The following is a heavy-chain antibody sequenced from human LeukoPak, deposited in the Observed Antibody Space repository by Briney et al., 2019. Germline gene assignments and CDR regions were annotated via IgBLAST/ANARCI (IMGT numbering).Heavy chain of an antibody. CDR3: VRVGSGATRADTLDL. CDR2: IGAAGSHI. D-gene: IGHD6-19*01. Sequence: GGSLRLSCAASGFTFSAYSMNWVRQAPGEGLEWVSTIGAAGSHIYYADSMKGRFTISRDNTKSSLFLQMNSLRAEDTGIYYCVRVGSGATRADTLDLWGQGTMVTVSS. J-gene: IGHJ3*01. CDR1: GFTFSAYS. V-gene: IGHV3-21*01.